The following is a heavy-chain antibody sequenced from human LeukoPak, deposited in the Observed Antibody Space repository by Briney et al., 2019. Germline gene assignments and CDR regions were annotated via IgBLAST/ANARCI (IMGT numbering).Heavy chain of an antibody. CDR1: GFTFSSYG. CDR3: ARATGTWGHDGFDI. D-gene: IGHD3-16*01. Sequence: GGSLRLSCAASGFTFSSYGMHWVRQAPGKGLEWVAVIWYDGTNKYYADSVKGRFTISRDNSKNTLYLQMNSLRAEDTAVYYCARATGTWGHDGFDIWGQGTMVTVSS. V-gene: IGHV3-33*01. CDR2: IWYDGTNK. J-gene: IGHJ3*02.